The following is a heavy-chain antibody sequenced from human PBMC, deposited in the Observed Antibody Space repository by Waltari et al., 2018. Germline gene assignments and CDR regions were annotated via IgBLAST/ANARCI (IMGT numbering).Heavy chain of an antibody. CDR3: ARVAAAGTGDYDY. V-gene: IGHV3-7*01. D-gene: IGHD6-13*01. Sequence: EVQLVESGGGLVQPGGSLRLSCAASGFTFSSYWMSWVRQAPGKGLEWVANIKQDGSEKYYLDSVKGRFTISRDNAKNSLYLQMNSLRAADTALYYCARVAAAGTGDYDYWGQGTLVTVSS. CDR2: IKQDGSEK. J-gene: IGHJ4*02. CDR1: GFTFSSYW.